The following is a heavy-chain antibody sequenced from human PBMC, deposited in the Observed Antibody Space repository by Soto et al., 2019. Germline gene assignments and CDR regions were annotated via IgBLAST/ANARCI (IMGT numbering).Heavy chain of an antibody. CDR2: ISGSGGNT. Sequence: EVQLLESGGAPVQSGGSLRLSCVASGFTFENYAMSWVRQAPGKGLEWVSAISGSGGNTYYSDSVKGRFTISRDNSKNTVYLQMNDLRVEDAAEYFCAKDSWAIFGVPAGEYYAMDVWGQGTTVTVSS. CDR3: AKDSWAIFGVPAGEYYAMDV. J-gene: IGHJ6*02. D-gene: IGHD3-3*01. V-gene: IGHV3-23*01. CDR1: GFTFENYA.